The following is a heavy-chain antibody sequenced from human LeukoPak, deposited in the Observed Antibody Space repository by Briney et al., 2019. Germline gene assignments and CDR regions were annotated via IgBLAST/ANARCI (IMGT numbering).Heavy chain of an antibody. CDR2: ISSSSSYI. J-gene: IGHJ4*02. V-gene: IGHV3-21*01. CDR3: ARGRANSGRRFDY. Sequence: PGGSLRLSCAASGFTFSSYSMNWVRQAPGKGLEWVSSISSSSSYIYYADSVKGRFTISRDNAKNSLYLQMNSLRAEDTAVYYCARGRANSGRRFDYWGQGTLVTVSS. CDR1: GFTFSSYS. D-gene: IGHD6-13*01.